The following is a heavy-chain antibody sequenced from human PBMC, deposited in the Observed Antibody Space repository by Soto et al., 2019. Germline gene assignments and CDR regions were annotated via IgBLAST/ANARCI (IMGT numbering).Heavy chain of an antibody. J-gene: IGHJ4*02. CDR1: GGSFSGYY. Sequence: SETLSLTCAVYGGSFSGYYWSWIRQPPGKGLEWIGEINHSGSTNYNPSLKSRVTISVDTSKNQFSLKLSSVTAADTAVYYCAGKDPANSNYFDYWGQGTLLTVSS. CDR2: INHSGST. V-gene: IGHV4-34*01. CDR3: AGKDPANSNYFDY. D-gene: IGHD2-15*01.